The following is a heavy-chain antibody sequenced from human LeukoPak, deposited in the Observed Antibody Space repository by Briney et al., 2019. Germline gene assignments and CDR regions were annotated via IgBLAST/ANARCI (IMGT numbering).Heavy chain of an antibody. CDR2: ISSSGSTI. V-gene: IGHV3-11*04. CDR3: AGDPRSGKQQLVLEDY. Sequence: PGGSLRLSCAASGFTFSDYYMSWIRQAPGKGLEWVSYISSSGSTIYYADSVKGRFTISRDNAKNSLYLQMNSLRAEDTAVYYCAGDPRSGKQQLVLEDYWGQGTLVTVSS. J-gene: IGHJ4*02. D-gene: IGHD6-13*01. CDR1: GFTFSDYY.